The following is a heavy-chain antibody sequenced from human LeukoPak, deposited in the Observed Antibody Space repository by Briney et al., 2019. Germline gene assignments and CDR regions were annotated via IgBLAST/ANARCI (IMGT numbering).Heavy chain of an antibody. J-gene: IGHJ4*02. CDR3: AKDPNYYDSSGCDY. CDR1: GFTFSSYG. CDR2: IRYDGSNK. Sequence: GGSLRLSCAASGFTFSSYGMHWVRQAPGKGLEWVAFIRYDGSNKYYADSVEGRFTISRDNSKNTLYLQMNSLRAEDTAVYYCAKDPNYYDSSGCDYWGQGTLVTVSS. D-gene: IGHD3-22*01. V-gene: IGHV3-30*02.